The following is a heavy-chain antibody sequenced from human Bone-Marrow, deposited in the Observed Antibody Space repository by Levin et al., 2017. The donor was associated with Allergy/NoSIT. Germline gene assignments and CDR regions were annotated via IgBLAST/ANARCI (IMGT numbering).Heavy chain of an antibody. J-gene: IGHJ4*01. D-gene: IGHD3-3*01. CDR1: GESFSTYY. CDR3: ARVWVWGGYPYFDY. Sequence: GSLRLSCAVYGESFSTYYWNWIRQPPGKGLEWIGEITDSGRTNYNPSLKSRVTISRDTSKNQFSLNLSSVTAADKAVYYCARVWVWGGYPYFDYWGHGVLVTVSS. CDR2: ITDSGRT. V-gene: IGHV4-34*01.